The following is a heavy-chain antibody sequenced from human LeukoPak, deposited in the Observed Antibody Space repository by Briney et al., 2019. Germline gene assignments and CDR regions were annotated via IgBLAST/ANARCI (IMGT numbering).Heavy chain of an antibody. J-gene: IGHJ4*02. Sequence: ASVKVSCKAFGYTLTNFGITWLRPAPGQGLEWMGWISAYNGDTKYGQNFQGRVTMTTDTSTTTAYMDLRSLSSDDTAVYYCGRVDMATTKDYWGQGTLVTVSS. CDR1: GYTLTNFG. CDR2: ISAYNGDT. V-gene: IGHV1-18*01. CDR3: GRVDMATTKDY. D-gene: IGHD5-24*01.